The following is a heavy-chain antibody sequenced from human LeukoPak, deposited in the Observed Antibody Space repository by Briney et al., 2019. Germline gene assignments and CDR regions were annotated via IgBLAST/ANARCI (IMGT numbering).Heavy chain of an antibody. Sequence: ASVKVSCKASGCTFSSSAISWVRQAPGQGLEWMGRIIPILGIANYAQKFQGRVTITADKSTSTAYMELSSLRSEDTAVYYCARITSGYDSWIAEYFQHWGQGTLVTVSS. V-gene: IGHV1-69*04. D-gene: IGHD5-12*01. J-gene: IGHJ1*01. CDR2: IIPILGIA. CDR1: GCTFSSSA. CDR3: ARITSGYDSWIAEYFQH.